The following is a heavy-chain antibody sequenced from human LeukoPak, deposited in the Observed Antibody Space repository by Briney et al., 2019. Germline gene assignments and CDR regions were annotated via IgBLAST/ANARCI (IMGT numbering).Heavy chain of an antibody. J-gene: IGHJ4*02. CDR2: IYDGSGNK. CDR1: GFTFTSSA. V-gene: IGHV1-58*02. D-gene: IGHD6-6*01. CDR3: AAAPSIAARPDLMNYFDY. Sequence: ASVKVSCTASGFTFTSSAMQWVRQAPGQRLEWIGWIYDGSGNKNYAQKIQERVTITRDMSTSTAYMELSSLRSEDTAVYYCAAAPSIAARPDLMNYFDYWGQGTLVTVSS.